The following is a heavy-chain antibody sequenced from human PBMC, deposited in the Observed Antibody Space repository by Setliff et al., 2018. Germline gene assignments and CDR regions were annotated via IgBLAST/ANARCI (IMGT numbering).Heavy chain of an antibody. CDR2: IHHSGKA. CDR1: GASIRNFY. D-gene: IGHD3-3*01. V-gene: IGHV4-4*09. J-gene: IGHJ6*03. Sequence: PSETLSLTCNVSGASIRNFYWTWIRQPPGKGLEWIVNIHHSGKAYYNPSLKGRVTISVDTSKNQFSLKLSSVTASDTAAYYCARMTGFLYTDVWGKGTTVTVSS. CDR3: ARMTGFLYTDV.